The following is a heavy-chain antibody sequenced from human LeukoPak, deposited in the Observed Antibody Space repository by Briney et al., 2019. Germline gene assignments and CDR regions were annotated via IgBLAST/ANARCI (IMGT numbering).Heavy chain of an antibody. CDR2: ISSSSSYT. CDR3: AREGVGRWFDP. J-gene: IGHJ5*02. CDR1: GFTFSSYS. D-gene: IGHD1-26*01. V-gene: IGHV3-21*01. Sequence: PGGSLRLSCAASGFTFSSYSMNWVRQAPGKGLEWVSSISSSSSYTYYADSVKGRFTISRDNAKNSLYLQMNSLRAEDTAVYYCAREGVGRWFDPWGQGTLVTVSS.